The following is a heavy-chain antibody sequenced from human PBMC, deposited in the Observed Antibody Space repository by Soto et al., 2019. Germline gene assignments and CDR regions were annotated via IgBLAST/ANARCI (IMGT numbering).Heavy chain of an antibody. V-gene: IGHV1-69*04. CDR1: GGTFSSYA. J-gene: IGHJ4*02. CDR3: ARDWRVYGDYPFDY. Sequence: SVKVSCKASGGTFSSYAISWVRQAPGQGLEWMGRIIPILGIANYAQKFQGRVTITADKSTSTAYMELSSLRAEDTAVYYCARDWRVYGDYPFDYWGQGTLVTVSS. D-gene: IGHD4-17*01. CDR2: IIPILGIA.